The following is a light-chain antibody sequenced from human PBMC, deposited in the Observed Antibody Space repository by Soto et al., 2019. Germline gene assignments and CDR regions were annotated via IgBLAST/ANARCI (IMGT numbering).Light chain of an antibody. CDR3: QHYGSS. CDR1: QKVTSDY. CDR2: GAS. V-gene: IGKV3-20*01. Sequence: EIVLTQSPDTLSLSPGERATLSCRASQKVTSDYLGWYQQRPGQAPRLLIYGASSRATGIPDRFSGSGSGTDFTLTINTQEPEDFALYYCQHYGSSFGGGTRVEIK. J-gene: IGKJ4*01.